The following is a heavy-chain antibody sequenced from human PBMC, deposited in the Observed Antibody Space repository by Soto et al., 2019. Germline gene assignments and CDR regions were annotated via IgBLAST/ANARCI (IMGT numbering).Heavy chain of an antibody. D-gene: IGHD6-13*01. CDR2: IDYDGTTT. J-gene: IGHJ4*02. V-gene: IGHV3-74*01. CDR1: GFAFDAYW. CDR3: RRGPMPVSAGTGAY. Sequence: EVHLVESGGGLVQPGGSLRLSCVASGFAFDAYWMHWVRQAPGEGLVWVSRIDYDGTTTTYAYSVKGRFTISRDNAKNTLYLQMHSLRAEDPGVYYCRRGPMPVSAGTGAYWGQGTLVTASS.